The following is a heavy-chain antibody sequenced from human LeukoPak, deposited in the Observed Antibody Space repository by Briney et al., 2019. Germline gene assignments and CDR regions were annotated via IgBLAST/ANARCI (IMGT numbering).Heavy chain of an antibody. CDR1: GGSFSGYY. D-gene: IGHD3-22*01. V-gene: IGHV4-34*01. Sequence: SETLSLTCAVYGGSFSGYYWSWIRQPPGKGLESIGEINHSGSTNYNPSLKSRVTISVDTSKNQFSLKLSSVTAADTAVYYCARIRSWDSSGYYKTRTYAFDIWGQGTMVTVSS. CDR2: INHSGST. J-gene: IGHJ3*02. CDR3: ARIRSWDSSGYYKTRTYAFDI.